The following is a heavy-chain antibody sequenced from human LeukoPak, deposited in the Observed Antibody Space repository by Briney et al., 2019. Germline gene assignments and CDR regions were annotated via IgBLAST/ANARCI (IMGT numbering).Heavy chain of an antibody. CDR3: AGEPTYYYDSSGYYPGTFDY. D-gene: IGHD3-22*01. J-gene: IGHJ4*02. Sequence: SETLSVTCTVSGVSISSDYWSWIRQPPGKGLEWIGYIYYTGSTNYNPSLKSRVTISVDTSKNQFSLKLSSVTAADTAVYYCAGEPTYYYDSSGYYPGTFDYWGQGTLVTVSS. V-gene: IGHV4-59*12. CDR2: IYYTGST. CDR1: GVSISSDY.